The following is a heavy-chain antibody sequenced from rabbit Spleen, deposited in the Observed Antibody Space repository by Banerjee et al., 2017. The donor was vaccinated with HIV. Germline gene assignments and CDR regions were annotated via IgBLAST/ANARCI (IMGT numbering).Heavy chain of an antibody. CDR2: IVPVFGIT. D-gene: IGHD8-1*01. CDR1: GFTLSSYY. J-gene: IGHJ4*01. V-gene: IGHV1S7*01. CDR3: ARDGAGGSYFAL. Sequence: QSLEESGGDLVKPGASLTLTCTASGFTLSSYYMNWVRQAPWKGLEWIGYIVPVFGITYYASWVNGRFSISRDNAQNTVFLQMTSLTAADTATYFCARDGAGGSYFALWGPGTLVTVS.